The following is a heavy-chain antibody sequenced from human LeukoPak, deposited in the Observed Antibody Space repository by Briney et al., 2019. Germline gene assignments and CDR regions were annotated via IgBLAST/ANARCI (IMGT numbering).Heavy chain of an antibody. J-gene: IGHJ4*02. D-gene: IGHD3-22*01. Sequence: GASVKVSCKASGYTFTGYYMHWVRQAPGQGLEWMGRINPNSGGTNYAQKFQGRVTMTRDTSISTAYMELSRLRSDDTAVYYCATPAYDSSGYSSDYWGQGTLVTVSS. CDR3: ATPAYDSSGYSSDY. CDR2: INPNSGGT. CDR1: GYTFTGYY. V-gene: IGHV1-2*06.